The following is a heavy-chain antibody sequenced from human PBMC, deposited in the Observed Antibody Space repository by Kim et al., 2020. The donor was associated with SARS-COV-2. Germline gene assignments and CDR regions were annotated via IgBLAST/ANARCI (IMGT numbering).Heavy chain of an antibody. CDR3: ARDRQRAGTGVDY. D-gene: IGHD6-19*01. V-gene: IGHV6-1*01. J-gene: IGHJ4*02. Sequence: YALSVKGRITINPDTSKDHFSLQLNSVTPEDTAVYYCARDRQRAGTGVDYWGQGTLVTVSS.